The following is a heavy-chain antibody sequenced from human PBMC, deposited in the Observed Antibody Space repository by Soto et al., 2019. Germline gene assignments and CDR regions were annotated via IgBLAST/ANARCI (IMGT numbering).Heavy chain of an antibody. CDR3: GRCTSTSCHLGSDY. Sequence: PVGSLRLSCAASGFTFSSYAMNWVRRAPGKGLEWVALISHDGINKYYADSVRGRFTISRDSSTNTLYLQMNSLRAADTAVYYCGRCTSTSCHLGSDYWGQGTLVTVSS. CDR1: GFTFSSYA. CDR2: ISHDGINK. D-gene: IGHD2-2*01. V-gene: IGHV3-30-3*01. J-gene: IGHJ4*02.